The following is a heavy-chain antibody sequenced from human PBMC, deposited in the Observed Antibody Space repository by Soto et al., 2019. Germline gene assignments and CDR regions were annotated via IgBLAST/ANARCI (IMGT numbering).Heavy chain of an antibody. V-gene: IGHV4-34*01. CDR1: GGSFSGYY. J-gene: IGHJ5*02. Sequence: SETLSLTCAVYGGSFSGYYWSWIRQPPGKGLEWIGEINHSGSTNYNPSLKSRVTISVDTSKNQFSLKLSSVTAADTAVYYCARVSITMVRGINWFDPWGQGTLVTSPQ. CDR2: INHSGST. D-gene: IGHD3-10*01. CDR3: ARVSITMVRGINWFDP.